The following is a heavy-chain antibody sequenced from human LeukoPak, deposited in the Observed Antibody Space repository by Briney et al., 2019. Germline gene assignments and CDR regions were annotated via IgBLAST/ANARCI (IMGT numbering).Heavy chain of an antibody. CDR1: GYTLTSYG. CDR2: ISAYNGNT. CDR3: ARGRGRYCSSTSCLIQGIY. D-gene: IGHD2-2*01. J-gene: IGHJ4*02. V-gene: IGHV1-18*01. Sequence: ASVKVSCKASGYTLTSYGISWVRQAPGQGLEWMGWISAYNGNTNYAQKLQGRVTMTTDTSTSTAYMELRSLRSDDTAVYYCARGRGRYCSSTSCLIQGIYWGQGTLVTVSS.